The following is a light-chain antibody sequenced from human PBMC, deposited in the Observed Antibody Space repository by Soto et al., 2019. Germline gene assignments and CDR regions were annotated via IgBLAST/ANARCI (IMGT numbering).Light chain of an antibody. CDR1: QSVGSY. Sequence: EIVLTQSPATLSLSPGERATLSCRASQSVGSYFAWYQQKPGQAPRLLIYDASNRATGIPARFSGGGSGTDFPLTISSLEPEDFALYYCQQRSRWPLTFGGGTKVEIK. J-gene: IGKJ4*01. CDR3: QQRSRWPLT. V-gene: IGKV3-11*01. CDR2: DAS.